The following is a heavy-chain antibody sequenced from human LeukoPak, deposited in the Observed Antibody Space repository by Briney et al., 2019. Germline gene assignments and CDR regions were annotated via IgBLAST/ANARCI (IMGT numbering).Heavy chain of an antibody. CDR1: GGSISSSSYY. J-gene: IGHJ4*02. D-gene: IGHD2-8*01. CDR2: IYYSGST. V-gene: IGHV4-39*07. CDR3: ARGYLGYCTNGLCQSPPDY. Sequence: TSETQSLTCTVSGGSISSSSYYWGWIRQPPGKGLEWIGSIYYSGSTDYNPSLKSRVTISVDTSKNQFSLKLSSVTAADTAVYYCARGYLGYCTNGLCQSPPDYWGQGTLVTVSS.